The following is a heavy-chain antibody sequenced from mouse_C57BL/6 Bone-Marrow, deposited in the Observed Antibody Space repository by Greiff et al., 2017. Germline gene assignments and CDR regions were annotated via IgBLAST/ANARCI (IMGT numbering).Heavy chain of an antibody. J-gene: IGHJ1*03. CDR2: INPSSGYT. CDR1: GYIFPSYW. V-gene: IGHV1-7*01. D-gene: IGHD1-1*01. Sequence: VQLQESGAELAKPGASVKLSCKASGYIFPSYWMHWVKQRPGQGLEWIGYINPSSGYTKYNQKFKDKATLTADKSSSTAYMQLSSLTYEDSAVYYCARRYYGSGYFDVWGTGTTVTVSS. CDR3: ARRYYGSGYFDV.